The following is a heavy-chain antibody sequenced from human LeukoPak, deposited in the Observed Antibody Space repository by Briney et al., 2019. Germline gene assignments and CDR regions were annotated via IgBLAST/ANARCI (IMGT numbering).Heavy chain of an antibody. J-gene: IGHJ4*02. V-gene: IGHV3-20*04. CDR1: GFTFDDYG. CDR2: INWNGGST. CDR3: ARASGSSGSYSGFDY. Sequence: RPGGSLRLSCAASGFTFDDYGMSWVRQAPGKGLEWVSGINWNGGSTGYADSVKGRFTISRDNSKNSLYLQMNSLRAEDTALYYCARASGSSGSYSGFDYWGQGTLVTVSS. D-gene: IGHD1-26*01.